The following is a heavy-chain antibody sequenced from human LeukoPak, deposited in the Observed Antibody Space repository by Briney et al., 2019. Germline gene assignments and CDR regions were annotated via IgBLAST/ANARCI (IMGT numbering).Heavy chain of an antibody. CDR1: GFTFSSYS. V-gene: IGHV3-48*04. CDR2: ISSSSSTI. J-gene: IGHJ4*02. CDR3: ARGHVVVTFDY. D-gene: IGHD3-22*01. Sequence: GGSLRLSCAASGFTFSSYSMNWVRQAPGKGLEWVSYISSSSSTIYYADSVKGRFTISRDNAKNSLYLQMNSLRAEDTAVYYCARGHVVVTFDYWGQGTLVTVSS.